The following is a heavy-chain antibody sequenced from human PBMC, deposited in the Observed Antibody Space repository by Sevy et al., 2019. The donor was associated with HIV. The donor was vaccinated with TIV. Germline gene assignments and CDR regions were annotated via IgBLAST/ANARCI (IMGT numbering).Heavy chain of an antibody. J-gene: IGHJ6*02. D-gene: IGHD6-6*01. CDR1: GFTVSSYS. Sequence: GESLKISCAASGFTVSSYSMNWVRQAPGKGLEWVSSISSSSSYIYYADSVKGRFTISRDNAKNSLYLQMNSLRAEDTAVYYCARVVRAARYYYGMDVWGQGTTVTVSS. CDR3: ARVVRAARYYYGMDV. CDR2: ISSSSSYI. V-gene: IGHV3-21*01.